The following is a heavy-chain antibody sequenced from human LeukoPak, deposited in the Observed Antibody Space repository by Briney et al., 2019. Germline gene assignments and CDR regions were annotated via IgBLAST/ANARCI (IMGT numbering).Heavy chain of an antibody. CDR1: GGSISSSNW. V-gene: IGHV4-4*02. Sequence: TSETLSLTCAVSGGSISSSNWWSWVRQPPGKGLEWIGEIYHSGSTNYNPSLKSRVTISLDKSKNQFSLKLYSVTAADTAVYYCARASHDYGDYSHFDYWGQGTLVTVSS. CDR3: ARASHDYGDYSHFDY. J-gene: IGHJ4*02. D-gene: IGHD4-17*01. CDR2: IYHSGST.